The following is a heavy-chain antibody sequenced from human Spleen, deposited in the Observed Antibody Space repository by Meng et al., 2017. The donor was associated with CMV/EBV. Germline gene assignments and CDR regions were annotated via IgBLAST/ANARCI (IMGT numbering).Heavy chain of an antibody. CDR3: AREGDYSWFDP. J-gene: IGHJ5*02. Sequence: CKSTGYTFTDCCMHWVRQAPGQGLEWMGRINPNCGDTNHAQKFQGRITMTSDASIKTTYMALSRMRSYDTAVYYCAREGDYSWFDPWGQGTLVTVSS. D-gene: IGHD4-11*01. CDR1: GYTFTDCC. CDR2: INPNCGDT. V-gene: IGHV1-2*06.